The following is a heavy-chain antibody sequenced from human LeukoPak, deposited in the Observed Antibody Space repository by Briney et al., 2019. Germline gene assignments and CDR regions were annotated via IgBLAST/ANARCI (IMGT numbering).Heavy chain of an antibody. V-gene: IGHV3-30*18. CDR2: ISYDGSNK. Sequence: PGRSLRLSCAASGFTFSSYGMHWVRQAPGKGLEWVAVISYDGSNKYYADSVKSRFTISRDNSKNTLYLQMNSLRAEDTAVYYCANLWFGEFGLDYWGQGTLVTVSS. D-gene: IGHD3-10*01. J-gene: IGHJ4*02. CDR1: GFTFSSYG. CDR3: ANLWFGEFGLDY.